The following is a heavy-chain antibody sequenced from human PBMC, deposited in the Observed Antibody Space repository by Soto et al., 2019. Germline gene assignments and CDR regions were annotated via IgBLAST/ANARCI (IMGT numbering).Heavy chain of an antibody. Sequence: TLSLTCTVSGGCISSGGYYWSWIRQHPGKGLEWIGSIYYSGSTYYNPSLKTRVTISVDTSKNQFSLKLSSVTAADTAVYYCASSLPNVTYSSSWYYPMDVWAQGPTVTVSS. V-gene: IGHV4-31*03. J-gene: IGHJ6*02. CDR1: GGCISSGGYY. CDR2: IYYSGST. D-gene: IGHD6-13*01. CDR3: ASSLPNVTYSSSWYYPMDV.